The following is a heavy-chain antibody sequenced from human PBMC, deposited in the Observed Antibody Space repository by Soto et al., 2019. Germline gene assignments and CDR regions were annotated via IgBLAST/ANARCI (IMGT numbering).Heavy chain of an antibody. CDR3: ASRYYYDSRGYYFYYFDY. CDR2: ISSSSSYI. D-gene: IGHD3-22*01. Sequence: EVQLVESGGGLVKPGGSLRLSCAASGFTFSSHSMNWVRQAPGKGLEWVSSISSSSSYIYYADSVEGRFTISRDNAKNSLYLQMNSLRAEDTAVYYCASRYYYDSRGYYFYYFDYWGQGTLVTVSS. V-gene: IGHV3-21*01. CDR1: GFTFSSHS. J-gene: IGHJ4*02.